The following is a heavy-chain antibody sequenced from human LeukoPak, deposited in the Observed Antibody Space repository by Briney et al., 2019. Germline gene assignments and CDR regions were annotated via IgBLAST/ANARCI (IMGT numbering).Heavy chain of an antibody. D-gene: IGHD1/OR15-1a*01. Sequence: PGGSLRLSCAASGFIFSDYGMHWVRQAPGKGLEWVAFIRYDGSNKYYLDSVKGRFTISRDSSKNTVYLQMNSLRAEDTAVYYCAKEGTASKPSDLDYWGQEPWSPSPQ. CDR3: AKEGTASKPSDLDY. J-gene: IGHJ4*01. CDR1: GFIFSDYG. CDR2: IRYDGSNK. V-gene: IGHV3-30*02.